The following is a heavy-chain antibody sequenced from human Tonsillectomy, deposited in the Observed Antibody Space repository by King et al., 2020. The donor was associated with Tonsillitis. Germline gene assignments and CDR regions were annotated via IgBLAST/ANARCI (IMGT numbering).Heavy chain of an antibody. CDR2: INDSGST. Sequence: VQLQQWCAGLLKPSETLSLSCTVYGGSFSAYYWSWIRRPPGKGLEWIGEINDSGSTNYNPSLKSRVTVSIDTSKNLLSLRLSSVTAADTAVYYCAREGANWFDPWGQGTLVTVSS. D-gene: IGHD1-26*01. V-gene: IGHV4-34*01. J-gene: IGHJ5*02. CDR1: GGSFSAYY. CDR3: AREGANWFDP.